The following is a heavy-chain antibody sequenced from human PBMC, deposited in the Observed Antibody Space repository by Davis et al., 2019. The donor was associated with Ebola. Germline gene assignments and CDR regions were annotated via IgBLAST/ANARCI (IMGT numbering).Heavy chain of an antibody. J-gene: IGHJ6*02. CDR2: IKQDGSEK. V-gene: IGHV3-7*01. D-gene: IGHD2-8*01. CDR1: GFTFSSYD. CDR3: ARDLLTVRDIVLMNYGMDV. Sequence: GESLKISCAASGFTFSSYDMTWVRQAPGKGLEWVANIKQDGSEKYYVDSVKGRFTISRDNAKNSLYLQMNSLRAEDTAVYYCARDLLTVRDIVLMNYGMDVWGQGTTVTVSS.